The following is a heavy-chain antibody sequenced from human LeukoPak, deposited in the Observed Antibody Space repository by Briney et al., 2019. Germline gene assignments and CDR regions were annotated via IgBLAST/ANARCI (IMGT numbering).Heavy chain of an antibody. V-gene: IGHV4-39*01. J-gene: IGHJ4*02. CDR2: IYYSGST. Sequence: PSETLSLTCTVSGGSISSSSYYWGWIRQPPGKGLEWIGSIYYSGSTYYNPSLKSRVTISVDTSKNQFSLKLSSVTAADTAVYYCARVYYYDSSGYFVVYYFDYWGQGILVTVSS. CDR3: ARVYYYDSSGYFVVYYFDY. D-gene: IGHD3-22*01. CDR1: GGSISSSSYY.